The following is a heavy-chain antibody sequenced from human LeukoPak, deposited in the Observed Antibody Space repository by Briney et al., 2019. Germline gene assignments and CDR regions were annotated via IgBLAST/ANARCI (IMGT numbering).Heavy chain of an antibody. J-gene: IGHJ4*02. CDR2: ISSSSSTI. CDR1: GFTFSSYS. Sequence: GGSLRLSCAASGFTFSSYSMTWVRQAPGKGLEWVSYISSSSSTIYYADSVKGRFTISRDNAKNSLYLQMNSLRDEDTAVYYCARDAEYYYGSGSSYFDYWGQGTLVTVSS. D-gene: IGHD3-10*01. V-gene: IGHV3-48*02. CDR3: ARDAEYYYGSGSSYFDY.